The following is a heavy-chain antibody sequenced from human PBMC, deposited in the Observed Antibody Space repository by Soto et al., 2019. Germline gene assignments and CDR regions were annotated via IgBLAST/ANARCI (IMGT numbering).Heavy chain of an antibody. CDR3: VREEKTSWYNHTKFAA. CDR2: ITGTSTTI. J-gene: IGHJ5*02. Sequence: GGSLRLSCAASGFAFSRYEMNWVRQAPGKGLEWVSYITGTSTTIYYADSVKGRFTISRDNAKSSLYLQMNSLRAEDTGVYYCVREEKTSWYNHTKFAAWGQGTLVTVSS. CDR1: GFAFSRYE. V-gene: IGHV3-48*03. D-gene: IGHD1-1*01.